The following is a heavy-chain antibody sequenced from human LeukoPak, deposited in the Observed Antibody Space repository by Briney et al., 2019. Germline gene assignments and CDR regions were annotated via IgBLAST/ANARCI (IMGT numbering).Heavy chain of an antibody. V-gene: IGHV4-39*07. J-gene: IGHJ4*02. CDR3: ARRRKYYYDSSGYHNYFDY. Sequence: PSETLSLTCTVSGGSISSSSYYWGWIRQPPGKGLEWIGSIYYTGSTYYNPSLKSRVTISVDTSKNQFSLKLSSVTAADTAVYYCARRRKYYYDSSGYHNYFDYWGQGTLVTVSS. CDR1: GGSISSSSYY. D-gene: IGHD3-22*01. CDR2: IYYTGST.